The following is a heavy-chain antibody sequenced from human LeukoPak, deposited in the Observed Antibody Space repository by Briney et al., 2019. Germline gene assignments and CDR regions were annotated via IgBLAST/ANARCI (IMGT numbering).Heavy chain of an antibody. D-gene: IGHD6-19*01. V-gene: IGHV3-23*01. Sequence: GGSLRLSCAASGFIFSNYAMSWARQAPGKGLEWVSAIVGSGVNTYYADSVKGRFTISRDNAKNTLYLQMNSLRAEDTAVYYCARSIAVAGRDWGQGTLVTVSS. CDR2: IVGSGVNT. J-gene: IGHJ4*02. CDR1: GFIFSNYA. CDR3: ARSIAVAGRD.